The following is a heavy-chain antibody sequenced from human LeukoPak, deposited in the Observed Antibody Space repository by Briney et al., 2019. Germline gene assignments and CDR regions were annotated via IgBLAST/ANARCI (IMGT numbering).Heavy chain of an antibody. CDR1: GGSISSSSYY. CDR3: ARHGVSQRNYGSGIYYKHFDY. V-gene: IGHV4-39*01. Sequence: SETLSLTCTVSGGSISSSSYYWGWIRQPPGKGLEWIGRIYYSGSTYYNPSLKSRVTISVDTSKNQFSLKLSSVTAADTAVYYWARHGVSQRNYGSGIYYKHFDYWGQGTLVTVSS. J-gene: IGHJ4*02. D-gene: IGHD3-10*01. CDR2: IYYSGST.